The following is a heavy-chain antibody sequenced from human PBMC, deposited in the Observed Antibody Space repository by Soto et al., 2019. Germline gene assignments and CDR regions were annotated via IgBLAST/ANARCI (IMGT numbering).Heavy chain of an antibody. D-gene: IGHD6-19*01. CDR1: GFTFSSYG. V-gene: IGHV3-30-3*01. CDR2: ISYDGSNK. Sequence: QVQLVESGGGVVQPGRSLRLSCAASGFTFSSYGMHWVRQAPGKGLEWVAVISYDGSNKYYADSVKGRFTISRDNSKNTLYLQMNSLRAEDTAVYYCARGKSPYSSGWHNRHFDYWGQGTLVTVSS. CDR3: ARGKSPYSSGWHNRHFDY. J-gene: IGHJ4*02.